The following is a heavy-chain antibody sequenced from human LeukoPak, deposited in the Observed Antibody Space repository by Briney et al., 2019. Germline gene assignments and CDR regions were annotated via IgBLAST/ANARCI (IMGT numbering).Heavy chain of an antibody. CDR2: IYYSGST. J-gene: IGHJ4*02. CDR3: ARYSSSWYGPLFDY. V-gene: IGHV4-39*07. CDR1: GGSISSSSYY. D-gene: IGHD6-13*01. Sequence: SETLSLTCTVSGGSISSSSYYWGWIRQPPGKGLEWIGSIYYSGSTYYNPSLKSRVTISVDTSKNQFSLKLSSVTAADTAVYYCARYSSSWYGPLFDYWGQGTLVAVSS.